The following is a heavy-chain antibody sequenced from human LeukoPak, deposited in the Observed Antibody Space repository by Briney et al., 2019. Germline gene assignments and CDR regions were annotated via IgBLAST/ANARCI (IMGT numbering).Heavy chain of an antibody. CDR3: ARVEGWFGELEDTFDY. V-gene: IGHV1-2*02. CDR1: GYTFTGYY. CDR2: INPNSGGT. Sequence: LAASVKVSCKASGYTFTGYYMHWVRQAPGQGLEWMGWINPNSGGTNYAQKFQGRVTMTRDTSISTAYMELSRLRSDDTAVYYCARVEGWFGELEDTFDYWGQGTLVTVSS. D-gene: IGHD3-10*01. J-gene: IGHJ4*02.